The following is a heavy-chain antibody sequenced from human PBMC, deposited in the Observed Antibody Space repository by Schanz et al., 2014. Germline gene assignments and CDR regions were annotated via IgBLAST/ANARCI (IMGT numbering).Heavy chain of an antibody. Sequence: QDQLVQSGGEVKKPGASVKVSCKASGYTFRDYGISWVRQAPGQGPEWMGWISDYNADTKYAQKVQGRVTMTTDTSTSTAYMELRSLRSDDTAVYYCAGATYSSSWYGGSEYFQHWGQGTLVTVSS. J-gene: IGHJ1*01. CDR1: GYTFRDYG. V-gene: IGHV1-18*01. CDR2: ISDYNADT. D-gene: IGHD6-13*01. CDR3: AGATYSSSWYGGSEYFQH.